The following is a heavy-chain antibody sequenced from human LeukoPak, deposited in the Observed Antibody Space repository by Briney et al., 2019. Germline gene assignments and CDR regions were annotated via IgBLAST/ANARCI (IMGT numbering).Heavy chain of an antibody. CDR1: GFTVSSNY. D-gene: IGHD5-12*01. CDR2: IYSGGST. Sequence: GGSLRLSCAASGFTVSSNYMSWVRQAPGKGLEWVSVIYSGGSTYYADSVKGRFTISRDKSKNTLYLQMNSLRAEDTAVYYCARGVSSGYDPFDYWGQGTLVTVSS. V-gene: IGHV3-66*01. J-gene: IGHJ4*02. CDR3: ARGVSSGYDPFDY.